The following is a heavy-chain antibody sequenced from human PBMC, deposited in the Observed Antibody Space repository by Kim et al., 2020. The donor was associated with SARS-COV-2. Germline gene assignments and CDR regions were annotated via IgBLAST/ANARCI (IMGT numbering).Heavy chain of an antibody. V-gene: IGHV3-33*01. CDR3: ARATTVALFDY. Sequence: KYYADSVKGRFTISRDNSKNTLYLQMNSLRAEDTAVYYCARATTVALFDYWGQGTLVTVSS. J-gene: IGHJ4*02. CDR2: K. D-gene: IGHD4-4*01.